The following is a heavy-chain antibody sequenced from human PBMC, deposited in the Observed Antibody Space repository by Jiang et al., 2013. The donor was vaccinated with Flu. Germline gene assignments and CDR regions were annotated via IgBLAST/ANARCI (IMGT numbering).Heavy chain of an antibody. V-gene: IGHV5-51*01. CDR2: IYPGDSDT. J-gene: IGHJ3*02. CDR1: GYSFSNFW. Sequence: GAEVKKPGESLKISCRGSGYSFSNFWIGWVRQMPGKGLEWMAIIYPGDSDTRYSPSFQGQVTISADKSIDTAYLQWNSLKASDSAIYYCARREGHSLGYGVGGTHDTFDIWGQGTMVTASS. D-gene: IGHD3-16*01. CDR3: ARREGHSLGYGVGGTHDTFDI.